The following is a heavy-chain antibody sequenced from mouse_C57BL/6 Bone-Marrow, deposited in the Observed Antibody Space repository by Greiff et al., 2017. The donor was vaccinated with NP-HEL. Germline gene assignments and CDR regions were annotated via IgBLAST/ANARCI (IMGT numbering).Heavy chain of an antibody. CDR1: GFNIKNTY. CDR2: IDPANGNT. D-gene: IGHD2-2*01. CDR3: ALMVTAYYFDY. Sequence: EVQLQESVAELVRPGASVKLSCTASGFNIKNTYMHWVKQRPEQGLEWIGRIDPANGNTKSAPKFQGKAPITADTSSHTAYLQLSSLTSEATAICYCALMVTAYYFDYWGKGTTLTVSS. J-gene: IGHJ2*01. V-gene: IGHV14-3*01.